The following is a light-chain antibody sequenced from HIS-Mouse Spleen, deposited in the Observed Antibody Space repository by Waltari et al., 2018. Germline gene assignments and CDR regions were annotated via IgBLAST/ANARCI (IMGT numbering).Light chain of an antibody. V-gene: IGLV1-47*01. CDR2: RNN. J-gene: IGLJ3*02. Sequence: QSVLTQPPSASGTPGQRVTISCSGSSSHIGSNHVYWYQQPPGTAPKLLIYRNNQRPSGVPDRFSGSKSGTSASLAISGLRSEDEADYYCAAWDDSLSGPVFGGGTKLTVL. CDR1: SSHIGSNH. CDR3: AAWDDSLSGPV.